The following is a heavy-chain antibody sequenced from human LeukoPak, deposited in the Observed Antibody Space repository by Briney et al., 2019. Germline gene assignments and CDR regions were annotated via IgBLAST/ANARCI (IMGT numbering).Heavy chain of an antibody. J-gene: IGHJ5*02. CDR1: GGSISSGSYY. CDR2: IYTSGST. V-gene: IGHV4-61*02. Sequence: SETLSLTCTVSGGSISSGSYYWSWIRQPAGKGLEWIGRIYTSGSTNYNPSLKSRVTISVDTSKNQFSLKLSSVTAADMAVYYCAREIVVVPAAIWFDPWGQGTLVTVSS. D-gene: IGHD2-2*01. CDR3: AREIVVVPAAIWFDP.